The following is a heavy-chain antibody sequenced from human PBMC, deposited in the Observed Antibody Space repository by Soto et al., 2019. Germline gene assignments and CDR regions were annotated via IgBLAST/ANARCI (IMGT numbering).Heavy chain of an antibody. J-gene: IGHJ3*02. CDR1: GYTFTNYY. D-gene: IGHD6-19*01. V-gene: IGHV1-46*03. Sequence: QVQLVQSGAEVKKPGASVKVSCKAYGYTFTNYYLHWVRQAPGQGLEWMGVMHPSGDSTTFALKFQGRVTMTSDTSTSTVSMELSSLRSEDTGVYYCARVGSSGWYDAFDIWGQGTMVTVSS. CDR2: MHPSGDST. CDR3: ARVGSSGWYDAFDI.